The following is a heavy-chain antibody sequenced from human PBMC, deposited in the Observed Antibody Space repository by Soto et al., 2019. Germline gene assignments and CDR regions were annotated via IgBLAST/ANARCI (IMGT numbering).Heavy chain of an antibody. J-gene: IGHJ4*02. Sequence: EVHLVESGGGLIQPGGSLRLSCAASGFTVSSKYMSWVRRAPGKGLEWVSVIYTAGNTYYADSVKGRFTISRDNSMNTLYIQMNSLRAEDTAVYYCARGGTTVTAADYWGQGTLVTVSS. CDR2: IYTAGNT. V-gene: IGHV3-53*01. D-gene: IGHD4-4*01. CDR1: GFTVSSKY. CDR3: ARGGTTVTAADY.